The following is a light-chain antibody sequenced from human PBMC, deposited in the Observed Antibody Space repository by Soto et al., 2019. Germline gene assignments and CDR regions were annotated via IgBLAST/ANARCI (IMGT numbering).Light chain of an antibody. J-gene: IGKJ1*01. CDR2: SAS. CDR1: QGIRND. CDR3: LQDYDYPRT. V-gene: IGKV1-6*01. Sequence: AIQMTQSPLSLSASVGDTVTITCRASQGIRNDLGWYQQKPGEVPKLLIYSASILQNGVPSRFSGSGSGTDFTLTISSLLPEDFATYYCLQDYDYPRTFGQGTKVEIK.